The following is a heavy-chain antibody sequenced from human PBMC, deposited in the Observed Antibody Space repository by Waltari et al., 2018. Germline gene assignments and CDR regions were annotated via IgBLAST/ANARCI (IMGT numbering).Heavy chain of an antibody. D-gene: IGHD2-2*01. CDR1: GYSISSGYY. CDR2: IYHSGST. V-gene: IGHV4-38-2*01. J-gene: IGHJ6*02. CDR3: ARGDCSSTSCYYHYYYYGMDV. Sequence: QVQLQESGPGLVKPSETLSLTCAVPGYSISSGYYWGWIRTPPGKGLEWIGSIYHSGSTYYNPSLKSRVTISVDTSKNQFSLKLSSVTAADTAVYYCARGDCSSTSCYYHYYYYGMDVWGQGTTVTVSS.